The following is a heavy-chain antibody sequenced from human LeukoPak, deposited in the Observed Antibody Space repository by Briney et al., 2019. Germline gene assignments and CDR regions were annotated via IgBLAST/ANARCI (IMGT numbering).Heavy chain of an antibody. Sequence: GESLKISCKASGYSFTTYWIGWVRQMPGKGLEWMGIIYPGDSDTRYSPSFQGQVTISADKSISTAYLQWSSLKASDTAMYYCARGNRRDGRGYYYYGMDVWGQGTTVTVSS. D-gene: IGHD5-24*01. CDR3: ARGNRRDGRGYYYYGMDV. CDR2: IYPGDSDT. V-gene: IGHV5-51*01. J-gene: IGHJ6*02. CDR1: GYSFTTYW.